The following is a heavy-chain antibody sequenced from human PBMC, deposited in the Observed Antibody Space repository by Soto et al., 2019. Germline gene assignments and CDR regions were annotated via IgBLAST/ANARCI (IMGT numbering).Heavy chain of an antibody. D-gene: IGHD2-15*01. CDR3: AKDPGGAKVVVAATQGGY. V-gene: IGHV3-23*01. J-gene: IGHJ4*02. Sequence: EVQLLESGGGLVQPGGSLRLSCAASGFTFSSYAMSWVRQAPGKGLEWVSAISGSGGSTYYADSVKGRFTISRDNSKNTLYLQMNRLRAEDTAVYYCAKDPGGAKVVVAATQGGYWGQGTLVTVSS. CDR1: GFTFSSYA. CDR2: ISGSGGST.